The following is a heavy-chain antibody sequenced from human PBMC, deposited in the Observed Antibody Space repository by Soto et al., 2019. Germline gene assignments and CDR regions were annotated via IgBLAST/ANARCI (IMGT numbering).Heavy chain of an antibody. V-gene: IGHV1-24*01. J-gene: IGHJ6*02. CDR2: FDPEDGGT. Sequence: ASVKVSCKVSGYTLTELSMHWVRQAPGKGLEWMGGFDPEDGGTIYAQKFQGRVTMTEDTSTDTAYMELSSLRSEDTAVYYCATVPSRYYYYGMDVWGQGTTVTVSS. CDR3: ATVPSRYYYYGMDV. D-gene: IGHD6-6*01. CDR1: GYTLTELS.